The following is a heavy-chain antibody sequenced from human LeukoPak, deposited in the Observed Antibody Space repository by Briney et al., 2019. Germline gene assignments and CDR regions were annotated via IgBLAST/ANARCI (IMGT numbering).Heavy chain of an antibody. D-gene: IGHD4-11*01. J-gene: IGHJ1*01. CDR1: GYTFTGYY. CDR2: IIPILGIA. CDR3: ARGLPAAESALQH. V-gene: IGHV1-69*04. Sequence: GASVKVSCKASGYTFTGYYMHWVRQAPGQGLEWMGRIIPILGIANYAQKFQGRVTITADKSTSTAYMELSSLRSEDTAVYYCARGLPAAESALQHWGQGTLVTVSS.